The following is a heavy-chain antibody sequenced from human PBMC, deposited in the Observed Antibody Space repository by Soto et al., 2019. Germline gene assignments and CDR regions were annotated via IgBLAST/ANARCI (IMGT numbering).Heavy chain of an antibody. J-gene: IGHJ4*02. CDR2: IYYSGST. CDR1: GGSLSTSSYH. CDR3: SSEYEGSPTD. Sequence: PSETLSLTCTVSGGSLSTSSYHWAWIRQPPGKGLGWIASIYYSGSTYYNPSLKSRATISVDTSKNQFSLKLTSVTAADTAVYYCSSEYEGSPTDWGQGTLVTVSS. D-gene: IGHD3-16*01. V-gene: IGHV4-39*01.